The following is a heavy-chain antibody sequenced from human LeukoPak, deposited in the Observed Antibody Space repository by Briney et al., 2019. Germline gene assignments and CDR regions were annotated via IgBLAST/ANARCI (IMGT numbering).Heavy chain of an antibody. D-gene: IGHD3-16*01. V-gene: IGHV3-30-3*01. J-gene: IGHJ6*02. Sequence: GGSLRLSCAASGFTFSSYAMHWVRQAPGKGLEWVAVISYDGSNKYYADSVQGRFTISRDNSKSTLCLQMNSLRAEDTAVYYCARNQQLGGHSYYYYGMDVWGQGTTVTVSS. CDR2: ISYDGSNK. CDR1: GFTFSSYA. CDR3: ARNQQLGGHSYYYYGMDV.